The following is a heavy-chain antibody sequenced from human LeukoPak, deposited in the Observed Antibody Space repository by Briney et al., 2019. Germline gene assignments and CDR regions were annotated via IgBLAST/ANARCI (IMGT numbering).Heavy chain of an antibody. Sequence: GGSLRLSCAASGFTFSSYGMNWVRQAPGTGLEWVSYVSPSSSSIYYADSVKGRFTISRDNAKNSLYLQMNSLRVEDTAVYYCAREHTPYGSGCTAAYWGQGTLVTVSS. D-gene: IGHD6-19*01. J-gene: IGHJ4*02. V-gene: IGHV3-48*01. CDR3: AREHTPYGSGCTAAY. CDR1: GFTFSSYG. CDR2: VSPSSSSI.